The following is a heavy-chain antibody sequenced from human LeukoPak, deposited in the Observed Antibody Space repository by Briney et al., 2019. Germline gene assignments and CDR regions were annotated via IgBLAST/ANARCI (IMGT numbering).Heavy chain of an antibody. Sequence: SQTLSLTCAICGYSVSSNSVTWNWITQSPSRCLEWLGRTYYRSTWYNNYAVSVRGRITVNPDTSKNQFSLHLNSVTPEDTAVYYCARRLTQYDCFDPWGQGILVTVSS. CDR3: ARRLTQYDCFDP. CDR1: GYSVSSNSVT. CDR2: TYYRSTWYN. D-gene: IGHD2-2*01. V-gene: IGHV6-1*01. J-gene: IGHJ5*02.